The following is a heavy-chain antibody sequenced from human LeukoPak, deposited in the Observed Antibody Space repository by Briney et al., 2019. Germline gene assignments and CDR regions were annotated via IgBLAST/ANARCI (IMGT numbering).Heavy chain of an antibody. V-gene: IGHV3-30-3*01. J-gene: IGHJ4*02. Sequence: GGSLRLSCAASGFTFSSYAMHWVRQAPGKGLEWVAVISYDGSNKYYADSVKGRFTISRDNSKNTQYLQMNSLRAEDTAVYYCARALSYYYDSSGYSPYFDYWGQGTLVTVSS. CDR3: ARALSYYYDSSGYSPYFDY. D-gene: IGHD3-22*01. CDR2: ISYDGSNK. CDR1: GFTFSSYA.